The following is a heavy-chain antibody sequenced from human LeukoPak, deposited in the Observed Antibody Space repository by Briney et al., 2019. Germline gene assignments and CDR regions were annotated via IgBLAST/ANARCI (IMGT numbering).Heavy chain of an antibody. CDR1: AFTFSNTW. V-gene: IGHV3-15*01. CDR2: IKRIVDGGTT. CDR3: TAQGGSGDLRY. Sequence: GRSQTLVCAPSAFTFSNTWIKSARHAPRKWLEWLGHIKRIVDGGTTDYDATVKGRFTVSRDDSINTLYLQMSSLKTEDTAVYYCTAQGGSGDLRYWGQGTLVTVSS. J-gene: IGHJ4*02. D-gene: IGHD4-17*01.